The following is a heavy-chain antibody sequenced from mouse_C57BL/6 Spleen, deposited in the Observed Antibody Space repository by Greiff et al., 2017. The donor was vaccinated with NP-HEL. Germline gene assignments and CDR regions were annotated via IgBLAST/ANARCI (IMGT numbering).Heavy chain of an antibody. V-gene: IGHV1-42*01. CDR3: ARRLIGYAMDY. CDR1: GYSFTGYY. Sequence: VQLQQSGPELVKPGASVKISCKASGYSFTGYYMNWVKQSPEKSLEWIGEINPSTGGTTYNQKFKAKATLTVDKSSSTAYMQLKSLTSEDSAVYYCARRLIGYAMDYWGQGTSVTVSS. J-gene: IGHJ4*01. CDR2: INPSTGGT.